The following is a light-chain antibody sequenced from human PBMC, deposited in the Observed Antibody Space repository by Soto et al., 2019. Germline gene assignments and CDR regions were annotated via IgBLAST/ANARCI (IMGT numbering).Light chain of an antibody. CDR1: QGISNW. J-gene: IGKJ2*01. CDR3: QQSNSFPHT. Sequence: DIQMTQSPSSVSASVGDRVTNTCRASQGISNWLAWYQQKPGQAPKLLIYAASSLHSGVPSRFSGSGSGTDFTLTISSLQPEDFATYFCQQSNSFPHTFGRGTKLEI. CDR2: AAS. V-gene: IGKV1-12*01.